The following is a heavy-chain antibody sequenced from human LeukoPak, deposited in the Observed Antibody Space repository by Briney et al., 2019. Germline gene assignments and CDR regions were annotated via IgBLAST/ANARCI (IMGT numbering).Heavy chain of an antibody. V-gene: IGHV4-38-2*02. CDR1: GYSISSGYY. D-gene: IGHD5-12*01. CDR2: IYYSDST. J-gene: IGHJ4*02. CDR3: ASHSGGYAY. Sequence: TSETLSLTCTVSGYSISSGYYWGWIRQPPGKGLEWIGYIYYSDSTYYNPSLKSRVTISVDTSKNQFSLKLNSVTAADTAVYYCASHSGGYAYWGQGTLVTVSS.